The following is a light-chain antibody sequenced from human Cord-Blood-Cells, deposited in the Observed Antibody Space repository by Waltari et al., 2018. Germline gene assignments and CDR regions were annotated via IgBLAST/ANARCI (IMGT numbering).Light chain of an antibody. CDR2: AAS. J-gene: IGKJ5*01. V-gene: IGKV1-39*01. CDR3: QQSYSTPIT. CDR1: KSISSY. Sequence: DIQMTQSPSSLSASVGDRVTITCRASKSISSYLNWYQQKPGKAPKLLIYAASSLQSGVPSRFSGSGSVTDFTLTISSLQPEDFATYYCQQSYSTPITFGQGTRLEIK.